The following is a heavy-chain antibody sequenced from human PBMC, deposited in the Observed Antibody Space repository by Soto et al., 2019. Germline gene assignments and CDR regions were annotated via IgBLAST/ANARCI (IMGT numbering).Heavy chain of an antibody. D-gene: IGHD3-9*01. CDR3: ARGVIRYFDRFYFDY. CDR2: INPNSGGT. J-gene: IGHJ4*02. CDR1: GYTFTGYY. V-gene: IGHV1-2*04. Sequence: GASVKVSCKASGYTFTGYYIHWVRQAPGQGLEWMGWINPNSGGTNYAQKFQGWVTMTRDTSISTAYMELSRLRSDDTAVYYCARGVIRYFDRFYFDYWGQGTLVTVSS.